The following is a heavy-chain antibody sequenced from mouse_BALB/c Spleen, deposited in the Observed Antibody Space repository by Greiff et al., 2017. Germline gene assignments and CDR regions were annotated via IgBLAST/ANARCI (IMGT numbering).Heavy chain of an antibody. D-gene: IGHD2-10*02. Sequence: QVQLKESGPELVKPGASVKMSCKASGYTFTSYYIHWVKQRPGQGLEWIGWIYPGDGSTKYNEKFKGKTTLTADKSSSTAYMLLSSLTSEDSAIYFCARQGYGPYYFDYWGQGTTRTVSS. CDR1: GYTFTSYY. CDR3: ARQGYGPYYFDY. J-gene: IGHJ2*01. CDR2: IYPGDGST. V-gene: IGHV1S56*01.